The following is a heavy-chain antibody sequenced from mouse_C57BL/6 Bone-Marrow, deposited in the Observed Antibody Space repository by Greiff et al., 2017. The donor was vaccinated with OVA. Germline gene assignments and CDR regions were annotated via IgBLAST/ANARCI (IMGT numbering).Heavy chain of an antibody. CDR1: GYTFTSYW. V-gene: IGHV1-59*01. CDR2: IDPSDGYT. CDR3: ALLLRLYY. J-gene: IGHJ2*01. Sequence: QVQLQQSGAELVRPGTSVKLSCKASGYTFTSYWMHWVKQRPGQGLEWIGVIDPSDGYTNYNPKFKGKATLTVDTSSSTAYMQLSSLTSEDSAVYYCALLLRLYYWGQGTTLTVSS. D-gene: IGHD1-1*01.